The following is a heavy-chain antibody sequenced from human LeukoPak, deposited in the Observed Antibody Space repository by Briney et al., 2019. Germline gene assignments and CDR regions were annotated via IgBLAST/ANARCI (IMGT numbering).Heavy chain of an antibody. CDR3: AKGRGYYYDGSGYPNYFDY. CDR1: GFTFSSYA. Sequence: GGSLRLSCAVSGFTFSSYAMSWVRQAPGKGLEWVSTISGSGGNANYADSVKGRFTISRDNSKNTLYLQMNSLRAEDTVVYYCAKGRGYYYDGSGYPNYFDYWGQGTLVTVSS. D-gene: IGHD3-22*01. V-gene: IGHV3-23*01. CDR2: ISGSGGNA. J-gene: IGHJ4*02.